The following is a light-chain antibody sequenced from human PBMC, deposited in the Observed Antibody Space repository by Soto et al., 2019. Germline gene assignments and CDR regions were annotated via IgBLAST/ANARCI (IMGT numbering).Light chain of an antibody. V-gene: IGKV3-15*01. J-gene: IGKJ1*01. CDR3: QQYNNWSRP. CDR2: GAS. CDR1: QSISSN. Sequence: EILMTQSPAILSVSPGERATLSCRASQSISSNLAWYQQKPGQAPRLLLYGASTRATGIPARFSGSGSGTEFTLPISSLHSEDFAVYYCQQYNNWSRPFGQGPKVEIQ.